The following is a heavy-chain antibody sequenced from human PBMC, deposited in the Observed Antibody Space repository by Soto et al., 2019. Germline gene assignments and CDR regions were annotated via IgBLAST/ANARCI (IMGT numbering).Heavy chain of an antibody. CDR2: IIPMFGTA. D-gene: IGHD5-18*01. CDR1: GGTFSTYA. CDR3: ASGIQLWLRRINNGYSG. Sequence: QVQLVQSGAEVKKPESSVKVSCKAPGGTFSTYAISWVRQAPGQGLEWMGGIIPMFGTANYAQRFQDRVTITADESTNTLYMELSRLRSEDTAVYFCASGIQLWLRRINNGYSGWGQGTLVTVSS. V-gene: IGHV1-69*12. J-gene: IGHJ4*02.